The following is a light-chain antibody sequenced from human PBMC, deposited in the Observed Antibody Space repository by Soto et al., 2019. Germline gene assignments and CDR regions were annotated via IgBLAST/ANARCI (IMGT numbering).Light chain of an antibody. J-gene: IGKJ2*01. CDR2: GAS. CDR3: EQYGSSPRT. V-gene: IGKV3-20*01. Sequence: EIVLTQSPGTLSLSPGERATLSCRASQSVSSSFLAWYQQKPGQAPRLLIYGASSRATGIPDRFSGSGSGTAFTLTSSRVEPEDFAVYYCEQYGSSPRTFGQGTKLEIK. CDR1: QSVSSSF.